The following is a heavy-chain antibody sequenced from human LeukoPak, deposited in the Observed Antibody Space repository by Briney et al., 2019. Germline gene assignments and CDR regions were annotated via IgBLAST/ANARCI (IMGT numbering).Heavy chain of an antibody. CDR3: AAGEGYSYGYSFDY. D-gene: IGHD5-18*01. J-gene: IGHJ4*02. V-gene: IGHV3-9*01. CDR2: ISWNSGSI. CDR1: GFTFDDYA. Sequence: PGGSLRLSCAASGFTFDDYAMHWVRQAPGKGLEWVSGISWNSGSIGYADSVKGRFTISRDNAKNSLYLQMNSLRAEDTALYYCAAGEGYSYGYSFDYWGQGTLVTVSS.